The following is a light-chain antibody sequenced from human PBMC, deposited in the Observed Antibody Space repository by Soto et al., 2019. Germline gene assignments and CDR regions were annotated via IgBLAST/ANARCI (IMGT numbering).Light chain of an antibody. J-gene: IGLJ1*01. CDR1: SSDVGAYNY. CDR3: SSYRDTHNLV. CDR2: EVS. V-gene: IGLV2-14*01. Sequence: QSALTQPASVSGSPGQSITISCTGTSSDVGAYNYVSWYQQHPGKAPKLMIYEVSNRPSGVSHRFSGSKSGHTASLTISGLQAEDEADYYCSSYRDTHNLVFGIGTKVTVL.